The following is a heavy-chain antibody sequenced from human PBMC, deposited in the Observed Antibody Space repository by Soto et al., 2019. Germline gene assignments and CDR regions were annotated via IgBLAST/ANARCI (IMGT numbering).Heavy chain of an antibody. CDR1: GGSFSGYY. V-gene: IGHV4-34*01. CDR3: ARGSPYYDFWSGYYYFVY. J-gene: IGHJ4*02. Sequence: SETLSLTCAVYGGSFSGYYWSWIRQPPGKGLEWIGEINHSGSTNYNPSLKSRVTISVDTSKNQFSLKLSSVTAADTAVYYCARGSPYYDFWSGYYYFVYRGQGTLVTV. D-gene: IGHD3-3*01. CDR2: INHSGST.